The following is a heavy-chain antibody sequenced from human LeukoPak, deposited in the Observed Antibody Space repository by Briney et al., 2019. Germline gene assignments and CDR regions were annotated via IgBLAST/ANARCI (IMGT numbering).Heavy chain of an antibody. V-gene: IGHV3-30*03. D-gene: IGHD3-3*01. J-gene: IGHJ6*03. CDR3: AREGHPYYDFWSGYWRNDYYYYYMDV. CDR2: ISYDGSNK. CDR1: GFTFSSYG. Sequence: GGSLRLSCAASGFTFSSYGMHWVRQAPGKGLEWVAVISYDGSNKYYADSVKGRFTISRDNAKNSLYLQMNSLRAEDTALYYCAREGHPYYDFWSGYWRNDYYYYYMDVWGKGTTVTVSS.